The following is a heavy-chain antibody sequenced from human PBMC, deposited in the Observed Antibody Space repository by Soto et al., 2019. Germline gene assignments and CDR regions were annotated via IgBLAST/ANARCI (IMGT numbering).Heavy chain of an antibody. V-gene: IGHV3-53*01. CDR1: GFSVSSSD. Sequence: GGSLRLSCAASGFSVSSSDMSWVRQVPGEGLEWVSVIYSGGSTHDADYVKGRFSVSRDTSKNTVDLQMNSLRVDDTAVYYCGTSSRKDYHFAMDVWGQGTAVTVSS. CDR3: GTSSRKDYHFAMDV. D-gene: IGHD6-6*01. J-gene: IGHJ6*02. CDR2: IYSGGST.